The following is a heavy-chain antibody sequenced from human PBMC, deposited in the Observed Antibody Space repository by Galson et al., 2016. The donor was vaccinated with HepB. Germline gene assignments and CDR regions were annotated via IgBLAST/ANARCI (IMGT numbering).Heavy chain of an antibody. CDR2: IYYSGST. D-gene: IGHD3-16*01. CDR1: SISSGDYY. Sequence: SISSGDYYWSWIRQPPGKGLEWIGYIYYSGSTYHSPSLKSRVTISVDTSKNQFSLKLNSVTAADTAVYYCARGSAFGGVDNWGQGTLVTVSS. V-gene: IGHV4-30-4*01. CDR3: ARGSAFGGVDN. J-gene: IGHJ4*02.